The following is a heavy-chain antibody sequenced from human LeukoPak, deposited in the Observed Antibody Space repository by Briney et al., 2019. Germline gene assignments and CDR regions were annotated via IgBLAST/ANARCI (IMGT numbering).Heavy chain of an antibody. CDR3: ARDPRYSYGNFDY. J-gene: IGHJ4*02. D-gene: IGHD5-18*01. V-gene: IGHV1-2*02. CDR2: INPNSGGT. CDR1: GYTFTGYY. Sequence: GASVKVSCKASGYTFTGYYMHWVRQAPGQGLEWMGWINPNSGGTNYAQKFQGRVTMTRDTSISTAYMELSRLRSDDTAVYYCARDPRYSYGNFDYRGQGTLVTVSS.